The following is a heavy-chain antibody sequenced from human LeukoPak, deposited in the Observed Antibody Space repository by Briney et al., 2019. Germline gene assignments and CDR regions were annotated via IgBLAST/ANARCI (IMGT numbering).Heavy chain of an antibody. D-gene: IGHD2-2*01. CDR1: GFTFSSYA. J-gene: IGHJ6*03. CDR3: AKDRGSSYYYYYSMDV. CDR2: VSNSGGST. Sequence: GGSLRLSCAASGFTFSSYAMSWVRQAPGKGLEWVSAVSNSGGSTYYADSVEGRFTISRDNSKNTLYLQMISLRVEDTAVFYCAKDRGSSYYYYYSMDVWGKGTTVTVSS. V-gene: IGHV3-23*01.